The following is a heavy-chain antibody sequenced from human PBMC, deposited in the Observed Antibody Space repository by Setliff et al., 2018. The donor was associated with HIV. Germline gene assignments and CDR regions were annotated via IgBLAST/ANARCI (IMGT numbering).Heavy chain of an antibody. CDR3: ARGALLAVFDFDH. J-gene: IGHJ4*02. CDR2: INVGNGDT. D-gene: IGHD3-10*01. CDR1: GYTFTTYS. Sequence: ASVKVSCKASGYTFTTYSLHWVRQAPGHSLEWMGWINVGNGDTKYSPELQGRISITIDTSANTAYMELSSLRSDDTAVYFCARGALLAVFDFDHWGQGTQVTVSS. V-gene: IGHV1-3*01.